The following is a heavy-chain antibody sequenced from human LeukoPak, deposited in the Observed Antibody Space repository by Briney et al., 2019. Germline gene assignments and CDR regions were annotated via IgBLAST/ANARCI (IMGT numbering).Heavy chain of an antibody. D-gene: IGHD3-22*01. J-gene: IGHJ4*02. CDR2: IDNAGSIT. Sequence: GGSLRLSCGASGGTFSNYWRHWVRQAPGKGLVWVSRIDNAGSITTYADSVKGRFTISRDHAANPLSLQTNSLTLEHPAVHSCVTSAFPAGSGNYYAYWGQGTLVPVSS. CDR1: GGTFSNYW. CDR3: VTSAFPAGSGNYYAY. V-gene: IGHV3-74*03.